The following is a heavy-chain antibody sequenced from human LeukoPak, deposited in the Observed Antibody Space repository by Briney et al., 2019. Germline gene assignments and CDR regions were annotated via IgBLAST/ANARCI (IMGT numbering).Heavy chain of an antibody. CDR2: INPNSGGT. CDR3: ARDSGSYHPYFDY. J-gene: IGHJ4*02. CDR1: GYTFTDYY. D-gene: IGHD1-26*01. Sequence: ASVKVSCKASGYTFTDYYMHWVRQAPGQGLEWMGWINPNSGGTNYAQKFQGRVTMTRDTSISTAYMELSRLRSDDTAVYYCARDSGSYHPYFDYWGQGTLVTVSS. V-gene: IGHV1-2*02.